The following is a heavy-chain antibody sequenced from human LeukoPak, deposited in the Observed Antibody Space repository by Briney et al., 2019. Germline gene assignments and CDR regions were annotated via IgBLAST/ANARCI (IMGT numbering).Heavy chain of an antibody. CDR3: AKEIDYGGNSFDY. CDR1: GFTFSSFA. J-gene: IGHJ4*02. CDR2: LSYDGTNK. Sequence: WWSLGLYCAASGFTFSSFAMHWVRQAPGKGLEWVAVLSYDGTNKYYADSVKGRFTISRDNSKHTLYLQMNSLRAEDTAIYYCAKEIDYGGNSFDYWGQGTLVTVSS. D-gene: IGHD4-23*01. V-gene: IGHV3-30*18.